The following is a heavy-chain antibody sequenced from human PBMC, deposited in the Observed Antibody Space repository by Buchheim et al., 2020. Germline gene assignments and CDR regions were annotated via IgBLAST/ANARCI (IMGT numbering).Heavy chain of an antibody. Sequence: QVQLQQWGAGLLKPSETLSLTCAVYGGSFSGYYWSWIRQPPGRGLEWIGEINHSGSTNYNPSLKSRVTISVDTSKNQFFLKLSSVTAADTAVYYCASRRLGYCSGGSCYYAFDIWGQGT. D-gene: IGHD2-15*01. J-gene: IGHJ3*02. CDR3: ASRRLGYCSGGSCYYAFDI. CDR2: INHSGST. CDR1: GGSFSGYY. V-gene: IGHV4-34*01.